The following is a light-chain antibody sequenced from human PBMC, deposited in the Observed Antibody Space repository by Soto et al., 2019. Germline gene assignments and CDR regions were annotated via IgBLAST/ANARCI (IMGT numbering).Light chain of an antibody. CDR2: DAS. CDR3: QQRSNWPIT. V-gene: IGKV3-11*01. J-gene: IGKJ5*01. Sequence: EIVLTQSPATLSLSPGERATLSCRASQSVSIYLAWYQQKPGQAPRLLIYDASNSATGIPARFNGSGSGTDFTLTISSLEPEDFAVYYCQQRSNWPITFGQGTRLEIK. CDR1: QSVSIY.